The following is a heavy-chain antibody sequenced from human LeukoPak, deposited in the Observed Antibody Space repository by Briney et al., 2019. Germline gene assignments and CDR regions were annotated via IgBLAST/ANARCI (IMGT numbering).Heavy chain of an antibody. Sequence: SETLSLTCTVSGGSISSYYWSWIRQPPGKGLEWIGYIYYSGSTNYNPSLKSRVTISVDTSKNQFSLRLSSVTAADTAVYYCARVSPDHQIDYWGQGTLVTVSS. D-gene: IGHD1-14*01. CDR3: ARVSPDHQIDY. J-gene: IGHJ4*02. CDR2: IYYSGST. CDR1: GGSISSYY. V-gene: IGHV4-59*01.